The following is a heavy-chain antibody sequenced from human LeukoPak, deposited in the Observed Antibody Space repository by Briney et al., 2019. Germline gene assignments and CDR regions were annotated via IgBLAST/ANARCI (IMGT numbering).Heavy chain of an antibody. J-gene: IGHJ4*02. CDR3: IRERFGDYAEN. D-gene: IGHD4-17*01. Sequence: PGGSLRLSCVASGFTVANTRMGWVRQPPGKGLEWVSVIYRDGTTSYADSVKGRFTISEDISKNTVYLQMNNLGAEDTAIYYCIRERFGDYAENWGQGTLVTVSS. V-gene: IGHV3-53*03. CDR2: IYRDGTT. CDR1: GFTVANTR.